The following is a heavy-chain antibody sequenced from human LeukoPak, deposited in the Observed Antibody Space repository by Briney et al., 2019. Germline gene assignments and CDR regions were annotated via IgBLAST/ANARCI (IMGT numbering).Heavy chain of an antibody. Sequence: GSVKVSRKASGYTFTGYYMHWVRQAPGQGGEWLGWINTNSGGTNYAQKFQGRVTMTRDTSISTAYMELSRLRSDDTAVYYCARGYDILTGYYSESGEMEHWGQRTLVTVSS. CDR1: GYTFTGYY. CDR2: INTNSGGT. CDR3: ARGYDILTGYYSESGEMEH. D-gene: IGHD3-9*01. J-gene: IGHJ4*02. V-gene: IGHV1-2*02.